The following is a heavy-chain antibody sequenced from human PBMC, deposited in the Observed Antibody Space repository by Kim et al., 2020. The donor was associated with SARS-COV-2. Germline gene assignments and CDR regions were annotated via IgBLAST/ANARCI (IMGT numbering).Heavy chain of an antibody. Sequence: GGSLRLSCAASGFTFDDYAMHWVRQAPGKGLEWVSGISWNSGSIGYADSVKGRFTISRDNAKNSLYLQMNSLRAEDTALYYCAKDIRVVPAAAANNGGFDYWGQGTLVTVSS. D-gene: IGHD6-13*01. V-gene: IGHV3-9*01. CDR1: GFTFDDYA. CDR3: AKDIRVVPAAAANNGGFDY. J-gene: IGHJ4*02. CDR2: ISWNSGSI.